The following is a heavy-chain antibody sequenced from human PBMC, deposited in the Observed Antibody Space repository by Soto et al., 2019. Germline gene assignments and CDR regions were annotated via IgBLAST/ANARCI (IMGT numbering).Heavy chain of an antibody. D-gene: IGHD6-25*01. CDR2: IHYSGST. CDR1: GGSISSYY. Sequence: SETLSLTCTVSGGSISSYYWGWIRQPPGKRLEWIGYIHYSGSTNYNPSLRSRVTISVDTPKNQFSLKVNSMTAADTAIYYCARGGVAARKGRGVDPWGQGTMVTVSS. CDR3: ARGGVAARKGRGVDP. J-gene: IGHJ5*02. V-gene: IGHV4-59*01.